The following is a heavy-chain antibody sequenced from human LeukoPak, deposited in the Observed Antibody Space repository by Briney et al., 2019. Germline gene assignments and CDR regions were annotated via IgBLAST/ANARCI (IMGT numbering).Heavy chain of an antibody. V-gene: IGHV4-4*07. D-gene: IGHD5-18*01. CDR1: GGSISSYY. CDR3: ARDLQLWFPPYYHYMDV. CDR2: IYTSGST. J-gene: IGHJ6*03. Sequence: PSETLSLTCTVSGGSISSYYWSWIRQPAGKGLEWIGRIYTSGSTNYNPSLKSRVTMSVDTSKNQFSLKLSSVTAADTAVYYCARDLQLWFPPYYHYMDVWGKGTTVTVSS.